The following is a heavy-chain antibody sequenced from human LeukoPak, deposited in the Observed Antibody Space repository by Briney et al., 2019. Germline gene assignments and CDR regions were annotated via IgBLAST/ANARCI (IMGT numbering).Heavy chain of an antibody. CDR2: IYSGGST. CDR3: AREAAGGPFDY. V-gene: IGHV3-66*01. CDR1: GFTFSSYA. D-gene: IGHD6-19*01. J-gene: IGHJ4*02. Sequence: GGSLRLSCAASGFTFSSYAMSWVRQAPGKGLEWVSVIYSGGSTYYADSVKGRFTISRDNSKNTLYLQMNSLRAEDTAVYYCAREAAGGPFDYWGQGTLVTVSS.